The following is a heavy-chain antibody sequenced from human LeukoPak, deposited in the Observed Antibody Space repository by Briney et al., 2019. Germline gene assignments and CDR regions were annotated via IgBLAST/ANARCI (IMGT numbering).Heavy chain of an antibody. CDR1: GFTFSTST. CDR3: VRIPNNAGFPNWFDP. J-gene: IGHJ5*02. D-gene: IGHD1-14*01. Sequence: GSLRLSCAASGFTFSTSTMNWVRQAPGKGLEWVSSISGSSDYMYYADSVKGRFTIPRDNAKNSLYLQMNSLRAEDTAVYYCVRIPNNAGFPNWFDPWGQGTLVTVSS. V-gene: IGHV3-21*01. CDR2: ISGSSDYM.